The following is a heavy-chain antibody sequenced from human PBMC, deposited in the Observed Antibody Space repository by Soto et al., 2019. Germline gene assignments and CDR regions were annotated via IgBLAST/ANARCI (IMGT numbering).Heavy chain of an antibody. D-gene: IGHD2-2*01. J-gene: IGHJ6*02. V-gene: IGHV1-69*12. CDR2: IIPIFGTA. CDR1: GGTFSSYA. CDR3: ASHSSLRGYCISTSCYGYYYGMDV. Sequence: QVQLVQSGAEVKKPGSSVKVSCKASGGTFSSYAISWVRQAPGQGLEWMGGIIPIFGTADYAQKFQGRVTSTAAAPTXAXHMELSSLRSEDTAVYYCASHSSLRGYCISTSCYGYYYGMDVWGQGTTVTVSS.